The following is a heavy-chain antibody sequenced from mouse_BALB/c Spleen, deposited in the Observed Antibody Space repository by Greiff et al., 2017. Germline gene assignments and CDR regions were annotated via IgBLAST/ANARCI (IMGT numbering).Heavy chain of an antibody. D-gene: IGHD2-1*01. V-gene: IGHV1-9*01. CDR2: ILPGSGST. Sequence: VQLQQSGAELMKPGASVKISCKATGYTFSSYWIEWVKQRPGHGLEWIGEILPGSGSTNYNEKFKGKATFTADTSSNTAYMQLSSLTSEDSAVYYCARRGNYWYFDVWGAGTTVTVSS. J-gene: IGHJ1*01. CDR3: ARRGNYWYFDV. CDR1: GYTFSSYW.